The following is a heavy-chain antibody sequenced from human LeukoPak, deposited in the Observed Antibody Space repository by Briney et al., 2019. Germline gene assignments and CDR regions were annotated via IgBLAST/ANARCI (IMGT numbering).Heavy chain of an antibody. D-gene: IGHD6-13*01. CDR1: GGSISSSSYY. V-gene: IGHV4-61*05. Sequence: PSETLSLTCTVSGGSISSSSYYWGWIRQPPGKGLEWIGYIYYSGSTNYNPSLKSRVTISVDTSKNQFSLKLSSATAADTAVYYCARAVAAAGTKGPKYNWFDPWGQGTLVTVSS. CDR3: ARAVAAAGTKGPKYNWFDP. CDR2: IYYSGST. J-gene: IGHJ5*02.